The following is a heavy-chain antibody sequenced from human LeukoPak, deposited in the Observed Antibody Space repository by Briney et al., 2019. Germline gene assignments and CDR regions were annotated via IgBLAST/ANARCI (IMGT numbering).Heavy chain of an antibody. CDR1: GGSISSYY. CDR2: IYYSGST. J-gene: IGHJ6*02. D-gene: IGHD6-13*01. V-gene: IGHV4-59*01. CDR3: ARIPYSSSWYYYYGMTS. Sequence: SETLSLTCTVSGGSISSYYWSWIRQPPGKGLEWIGYIYYSGSTNYNPSLKSRVTISVDTSKNQFSLKLSSVTAADTAVYYCARIPYSSSWYYYYGMTSGAKGPRSPSP.